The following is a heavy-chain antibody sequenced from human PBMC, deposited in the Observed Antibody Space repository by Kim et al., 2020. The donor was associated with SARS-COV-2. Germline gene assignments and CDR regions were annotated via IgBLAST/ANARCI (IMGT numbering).Heavy chain of an antibody. Sequence: GGSLRLSCAASGFSFSSYNMNWVRQAPGKGLEWVSSISSSSIYKYYADSLKGRFTISRDNAKNSLYLQMNSLRAEDTAVYYCATYGTTTSWFDPWGQGTLVTVSS. CDR1: GFSFSSYN. J-gene: IGHJ5*02. CDR3: ATYGTTTSWFDP. V-gene: IGHV3-21*06. D-gene: IGHD4-17*01. CDR2: ISSSSIYK.